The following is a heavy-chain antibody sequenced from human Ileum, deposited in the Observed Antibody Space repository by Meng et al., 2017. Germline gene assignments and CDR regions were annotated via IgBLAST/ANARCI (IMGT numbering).Heavy chain of an antibody. J-gene: IGHJ4*01. CDR3: ARGGVRGDSAVRPFDY. Sequence: ASVKVSCKASGYTFTGYYMLWVRQAPGKGLEWMGWINPNSGGTNYAQKFKGRVTMTRDTSNSTAYMELSRLRADDTAVYYCARGGVRGDSAVRPFDYWGQGTLVTVSS. CDR1: GYTFTGYY. D-gene: IGHD2-21*02. CDR2: INPNSGGT. V-gene: IGHV1-2*02.